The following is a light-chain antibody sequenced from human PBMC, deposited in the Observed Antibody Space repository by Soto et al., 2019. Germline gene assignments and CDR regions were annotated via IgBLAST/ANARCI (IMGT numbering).Light chain of an antibody. CDR2: AAS. CDR3: HQRHITPLFT. V-gene: IGKV1-39*01. J-gene: IGKJ2*01. Sequence: DIQMTQAPSSLSASVGDRVTITCRAIQSFSSYLNWYQQKPGKAPKAVIYAASRLQSWVPSRFSGRSSGTECTLTISSLEPEDFATYYCHQRHITPLFTFGKQTKLEIK. CDR1: QSFSSY.